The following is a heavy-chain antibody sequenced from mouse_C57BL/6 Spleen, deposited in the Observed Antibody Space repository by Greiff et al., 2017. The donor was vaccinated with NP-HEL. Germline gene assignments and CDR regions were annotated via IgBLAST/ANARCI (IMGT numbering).Heavy chain of an antibody. D-gene: IGHD3-1*01. CDR1: GYTFTDYY. J-gene: IGHJ2*01. Sequence: VQLQQSGPVLVKPGASVKMSCKASGYTFTDYYMNWVKQSHGKSLEWIGVINPYNGGTSYNQQFKGKATLTVDKSSSTAYMELNSLTSEDSAVYYCARLGDFDYWGQGTTLTVSS. V-gene: IGHV1-19*01. CDR2: INPYNGGT. CDR3: ARLGDFDY.